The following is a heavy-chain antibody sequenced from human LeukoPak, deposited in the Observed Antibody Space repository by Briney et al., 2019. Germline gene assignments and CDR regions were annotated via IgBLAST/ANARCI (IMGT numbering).Heavy chain of an antibody. V-gene: IGHV1-18*01. D-gene: IGHD6-13*01. CDR1: GYTFTNYG. J-gene: IGHJ4*02. CDR2: ISVYNGNA. CDR3: ARGGVSNSWYRTPDY. Sequence: ASVKVFCKASGYTFTNYGISWVRQAPGQGLEWMGWISVYNGNANYVQKFQGRVTMTTDTSTSTAYMELRSLRSDDTAVYYCARGGVSNSWYRTPDYWGQGTLVTVSS.